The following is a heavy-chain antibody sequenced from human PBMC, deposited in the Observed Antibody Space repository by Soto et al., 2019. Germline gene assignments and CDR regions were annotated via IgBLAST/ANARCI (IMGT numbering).Heavy chain of an antibody. Sequence: PSQSLSLTGALSGGSLIGSNWWSWVRQPQGKRLEWLGQIQHSGSTNYNPSLRTVVTRPVAKSKNQISLKLSSLTAQYTAVHSPAVRRTGDYVNYYYGMDVWGQGTTVTVSS. CDR1: GGSLIGSNW. D-gene: IGHD4-17*01. CDR2: IQHSGST. V-gene: IGHV4-4*02. J-gene: IGHJ6*02. CDR3: AVRRTGDYVNYYYGMDV.